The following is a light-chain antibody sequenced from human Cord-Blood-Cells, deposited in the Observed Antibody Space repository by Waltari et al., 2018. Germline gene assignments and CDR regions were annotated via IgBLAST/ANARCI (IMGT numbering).Light chain of an antibody. V-gene: IGKV3-15*01. CDR3: QQYNNWPLFT. CDR1: QSVSSN. Sequence: EIVMTQSLDTLSVSPGERAILSCRASQSVSSNLAWYQQKPGQAPRLLIYGASTRATGIPARFSGSGSGTEFTLTISSLQSEDFAVYYCQQYNNWPLFTFGPGTKVDIK. J-gene: IGKJ3*01. CDR2: GAS.